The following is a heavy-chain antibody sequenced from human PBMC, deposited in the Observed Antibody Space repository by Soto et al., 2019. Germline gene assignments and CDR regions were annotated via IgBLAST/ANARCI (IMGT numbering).Heavy chain of an antibody. D-gene: IGHD3-16*02. CDR1: GFTFSSYA. CDR2: ISYDGSNK. J-gene: IGHJ4*02. CDR3: ARSFRVIAHVYYFDY. Sequence: GSLRLSCAACGFTFSSYAMHWVRQAPGKGLEWVAVISYDGSNKYYADSVKGRFTISRDNSKNTLYLQMNSLRAEDTAVYYCARSFRVIAHVYYFDYWGQATRVTVS. V-gene: IGHV3-30-3*01.